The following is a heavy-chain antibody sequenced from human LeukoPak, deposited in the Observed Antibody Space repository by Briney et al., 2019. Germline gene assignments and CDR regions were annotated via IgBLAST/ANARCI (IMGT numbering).Heavy chain of an antibody. CDR3: ARDLSSFGYGIFDY. CDR2: ISGSGTYI. Sequence: GGSLRLSCAASGFTFSSYSMNWVRQAPGKGLEWVSSISGSGTYIYYADSVKGRFAISRDNARNSLFLQMDTLRDEDTAVYFCARDLSSFGYGIFDYWGQGTLGTVSS. CDR1: GFTFSSYS. J-gene: IGHJ4*02. D-gene: IGHD3-16*01. V-gene: IGHV3-21*01.